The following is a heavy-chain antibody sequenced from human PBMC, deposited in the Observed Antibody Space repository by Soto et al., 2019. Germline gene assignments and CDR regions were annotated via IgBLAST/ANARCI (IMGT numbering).Heavy chain of an antibody. J-gene: IGHJ4*02. CDR3: AKRGLSHNDY. V-gene: IGHV3-53*01. CDR2: IHSDANT. Sequence: GGSLRLSCAASGFNVSSNSMNWVRQAPGKGLEWLSLIHSDANTYYADSVKSRFTISRDNSKNTLYLQMNSLRAEDTAVYYCAKRGLSHNDYWGQGTLVTVSS. CDR1: GFNVSSNS.